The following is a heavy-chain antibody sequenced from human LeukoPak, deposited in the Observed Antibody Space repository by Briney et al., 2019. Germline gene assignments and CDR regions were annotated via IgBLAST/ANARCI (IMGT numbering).Heavy chain of an antibody. D-gene: IGHD5-12*01. J-gene: IGHJ4*02. CDR3: ARALVAWLRFLPDY. Sequence: ASVKDSCKASGYTFTGYYMHWVRQAPGQGLEWMCWINPNSDWTNYAQKFQGRVTMTRDTFISTAYMELSRLRSDDTAVDYGARALVAWLRFLPDYWGQGTLVTVSS. V-gene: IGHV1-2*02. CDR1: GYTFTGYY. CDR2: INPNSDWT.